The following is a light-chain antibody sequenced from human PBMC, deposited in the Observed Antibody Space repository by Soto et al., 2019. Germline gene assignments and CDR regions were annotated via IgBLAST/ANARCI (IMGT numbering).Light chain of an antibody. CDR1: SSDVGGYNY. CDR2: DVS. J-gene: IGLJ1*01. CDR3: CSYAGSYTSYV. Sequence: QSVLTQPRSVSGSPGQSVPISCTGTSSDVGGYNYVSWYQQHPGKAPKLMIYDVSKRPSGVPDRFSGSKSGNTASLTISGLQAEDEADYYCCSYAGSYTSYVFGTGTKVTVL. V-gene: IGLV2-11*01.